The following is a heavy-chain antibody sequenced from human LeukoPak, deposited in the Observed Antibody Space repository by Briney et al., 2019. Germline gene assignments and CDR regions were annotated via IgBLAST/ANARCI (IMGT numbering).Heavy chain of an antibody. J-gene: IGHJ3*02. CDR3: ARALWSGYYAIYWGAFDI. CDR2: INWNGGST. CDR1: GFTFDDYG. Sequence: RGSLRLSCAASGFTFDDYGMSWVRQAPGKGLEWVSGINWNGGSTGYADSVKGRFTISRDNAKNSLYLQMNSLRAEDTALYYCARALWSGYYAIYWGAFDIWGQGTMVTVSS. D-gene: IGHD3-3*01. V-gene: IGHV3-20*04.